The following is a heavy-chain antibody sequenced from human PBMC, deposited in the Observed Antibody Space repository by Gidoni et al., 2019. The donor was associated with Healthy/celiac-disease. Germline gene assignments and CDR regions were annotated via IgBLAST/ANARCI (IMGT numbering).Heavy chain of an antibody. V-gene: IGHV4-4*07. CDR2: IYTSGST. D-gene: IGHD1-26*01. CDR1: GGSISSYS. J-gene: IGHJ6*02. CDR3: ARSELKYYYGMDV. Sequence: QVQLPESRPGRVRPSCTLARTSSVAGGSISSYSWSWIRQPAGKGLVWIGRIYTSGSTNYNPSLEGGVTMSVDTTKNQFALKLSSVNTADTAVYYCARSELKYYYGMDVWGQGTTVTVSS.